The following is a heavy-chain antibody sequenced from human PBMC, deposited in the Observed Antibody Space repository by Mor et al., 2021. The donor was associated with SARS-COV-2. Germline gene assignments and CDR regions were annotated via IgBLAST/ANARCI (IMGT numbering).Heavy chain of an antibody. Sequence: TISRDNSKNTLYLQMNSLRAEDTAVYYCARGGKRLQGYYYYGMDVWGQGTTVTVSS. D-gene: IGHD4-4*01. V-gene: IGHV3-30*07. CDR3: ARGGKRLQGYYYYGMDV. J-gene: IGHJ6*02.